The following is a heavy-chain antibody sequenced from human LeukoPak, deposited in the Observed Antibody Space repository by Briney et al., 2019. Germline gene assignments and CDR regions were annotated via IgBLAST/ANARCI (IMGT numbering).Heavy chain of an antibody. Sequence: GASVKVSCKACGYTFTNYAIHWVRQAPGQRLEWMGWINAGNDNTKYSQKFQGRATITRDTSANTAYMDLSSLRSEDTAVYYCARSVSFGELSRYGMDVWGQGTTVTVSS. CDR2: INAGNDNT. CDR3: ARSVSFGELSRYGMDV. CDR1: GYTFTNYA. D-gene: IGHD3-10*01. V-gene: IGHV1-3*01. J-gene: IGHJ6*02.